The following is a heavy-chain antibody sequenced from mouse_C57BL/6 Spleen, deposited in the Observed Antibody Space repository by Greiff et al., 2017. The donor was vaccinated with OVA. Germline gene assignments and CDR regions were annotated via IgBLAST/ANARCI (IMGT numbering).Heavy chain of an antibody. CDR2: IWRGGST. Sequence: VKLVESGPGLVQPSQSLSITCTVSGFSLTSYGVHWVRQSPGKGLEWLGVIWRGGSTDYNAAFISRLSISKDNSKSQVFFKMNILQADDTAIYYCARSPMDYWGQGTSVTVSS. CDR1: GFSLTSYG. V-gene: IGHV2-2*01. CDR3: ARSPMDY. J-gene: IGHJ4*01.